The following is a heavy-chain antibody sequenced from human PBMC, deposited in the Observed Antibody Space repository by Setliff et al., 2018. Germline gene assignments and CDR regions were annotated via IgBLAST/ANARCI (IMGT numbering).Heavy chain of an antibody. V-gene: IGHV3-21*01. CDR3: XKALLPSSFDI. CDR2: ISSSSSYI. Sequence: LRLSCAASGFVFSTYDMNWVRQAPGKGLEWVSSISSSSSYIYYADSXKGRFTISRDHAKNSQYXPMNSLRTEDXXXXXXXKALLPSSFDIWGQGTMVTVSS. J-gene: IGHJ3*02. D-gene: IGHD2-15*01. CDR1: GFVFSTYD.